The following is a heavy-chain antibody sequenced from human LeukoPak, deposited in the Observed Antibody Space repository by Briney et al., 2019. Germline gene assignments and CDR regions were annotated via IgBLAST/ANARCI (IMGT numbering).Heavy chain of an antibody. Sequence: PGGSLRLSCAASGFTFSNAWMTWVRQAPGKGLEWVGRIKSKTDGGTTEDAAPVKGRFTISGDDSNNTLYLQMNSLQTEDTAVYYCATGTRMDVWGKGTTVTVSS. V-gene: IGHV3-15*01. CDR3: ATGTRMDV. CDR2: IKSKTDGGTT. J-gene: IGHJ6*04. CDR1: GFTFSNAW. D-gene: IGHD1-1*01.